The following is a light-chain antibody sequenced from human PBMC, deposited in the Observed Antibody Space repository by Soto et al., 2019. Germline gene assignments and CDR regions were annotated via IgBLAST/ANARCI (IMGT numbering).Light chain of an antibody. CDR3: QQSGTSPFT. Sequence: EIVSTQSPGTLSLSPGERATLSCRASQSVSSSYLAWYQQKPGQAPRLLIYGASSRATGIPDRFSGSGSGTDFTLTISRLEPEDFAVYYCQQSGTSPFTFGPGTKVDIK. CDR2: GAS. CDR1: QSVSSSY. J-gene: IGKJ3*01. V-gene: IGKV3-20*01.